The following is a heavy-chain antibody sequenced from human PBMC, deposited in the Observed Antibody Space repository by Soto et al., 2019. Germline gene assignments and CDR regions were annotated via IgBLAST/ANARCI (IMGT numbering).Heavy chain of an antibody. D-gene: IGHD2-8*01. V-gene: IGHV1-46*01. Sequence: QVQLVQSGAEVKKPGASVKISCKASGYTFTSYYMHWVRQAPGQGLEWMGIINPSGGSTNYAQKLQGRVAMTRDTSTSTGYKELNSLRSEDTAVYYCARPPYPGCINAVCYPLDYWGQGTPVTVSS. J-gene: IGHJ4*02. CDR2: INPSGGST. CDR1: GYTFTSYY. CDR3: ARPPYPGCINAVCYPLDY.